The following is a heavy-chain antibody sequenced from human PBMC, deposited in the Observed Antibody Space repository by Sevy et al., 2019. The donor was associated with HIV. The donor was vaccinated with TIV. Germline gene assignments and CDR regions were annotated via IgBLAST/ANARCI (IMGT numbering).Heavy chain of an antibody. CDR2: ISYAGSNK. Sequence: GGSLRLSCAASGFTFCSYGMHWVRQAPGKGLEWVAVISYAGSNKYYADSVKGRFTISRDNSKNTLYLQMNSLRAEDTAVYYCAKPHYDFWSGYHLYYYYDYMDVWGKGTTVTVSS. V-gene: IGHV3-30*18. D-gene: IGHD3-3*01. CDR1: GFTFCSYG. CDR3: AKPHYDFWSGYHLYYYYDYMDV. J-gene: IGHJ6*03.